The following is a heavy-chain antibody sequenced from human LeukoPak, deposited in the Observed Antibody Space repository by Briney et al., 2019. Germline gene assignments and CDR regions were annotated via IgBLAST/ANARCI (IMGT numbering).Heavy chain of an antibody. CDR3: ARGLFGGFAAAPFDH. CDR2: IIPMLGKT. CDR1: GGTFYNYA. V-gene: IGHV1-69*04. Sequence: ASVKVSSKASGGTFYNYAVNWVREAPGLGLEWMGRIIPMLGKTNSAQKFQDRVTFTADKSTGTAYMELTHLRPDDTAVYFCARGLFGGFAAAPFDHWGQGTLVTVSP. J-gene: IGHJ4*02. D-gene: IGHD2-2*01.